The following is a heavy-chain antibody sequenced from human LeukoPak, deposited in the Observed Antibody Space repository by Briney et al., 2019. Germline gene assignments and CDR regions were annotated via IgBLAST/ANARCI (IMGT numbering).Heavy chain of an antibody. Sequence: ASMKVSCKASGYTFTSYDINWVRQATGQGLEWMGWMNPNSGNTGYAQKFQGRVTMTRNTSISTAYMELSSLRSEDTAVYYCALSSGWFGISYYYYYYGMDVWGQGTTVTVSS. CDR3: ALSSGWFGISYYYYYYGMDV. J-gene: IGHJ6*02. CDR2: MNPNSGNT. V-gene: IGHV1-8*01. CDR1: GYTFTSYD. D-gene: IGHD6-19*01.